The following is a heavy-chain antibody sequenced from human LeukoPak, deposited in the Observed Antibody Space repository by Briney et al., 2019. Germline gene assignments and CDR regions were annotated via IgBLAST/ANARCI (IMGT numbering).Heavy chain of an antibody. Sequence: SETLSLTCTVSGGSISSGSDYWSWIRQSAGKGLEWIGRVYSGGSANYNPSLKSRLTMAVDTSKNQISLKLTSVTAADTAVYYCARDSGFWTFDPWGQGALVTVSS. CDR3: ARDSGFWTFDP. D-gene: IGHD3/OR15-3a*01. V-gene: IGHV4-61*02. J-gene: IGHJ5*02. CDR1: GGSISSGSDY. CDR2: VYSGGSA.